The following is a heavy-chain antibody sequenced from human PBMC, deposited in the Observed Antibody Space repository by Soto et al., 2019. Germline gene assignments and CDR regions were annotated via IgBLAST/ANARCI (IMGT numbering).Heavy chain of an antibody. V-gene: IGHV1-46*01. Sequence: ASVKVSCKASGYTFTSYYMHWVRQAPGQGLEWMGINNPSGGSTSYAQKFQGRVTMTRDTSTSTVYMELSSLRSEDTAVYYCARITTSNWFDPWGQGTLVTAPQ. CDR2: NNPSGGST. D-gene: IGHD4-4*01. J-gene: IGHJ5*02. CDR1: GYTFTSYY. CDR3: ARITTSNWFDP.